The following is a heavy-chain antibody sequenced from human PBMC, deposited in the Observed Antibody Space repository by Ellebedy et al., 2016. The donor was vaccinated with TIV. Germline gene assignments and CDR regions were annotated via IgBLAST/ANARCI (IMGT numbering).Heavy chain of an antibody. CDR1: GYTFTSYG. D-gene: IGHD5-12*01. CDR2: IRAYNGNT. CDR3: ARDRHGYGYYYNGVDV. Sequence: ASVKVSCKASGYTFTSYGISWVRQAPGQGLEWMGWIRAYNGNTNYAQKLQGRVTMTTDTSTSTAYMELRSLRSDDTAVYYCARDRHGYGYYYNGVDVWGQGTTVTVSS. J-gene: IGHJ6*02. V-gene: IGHV1-18*04.